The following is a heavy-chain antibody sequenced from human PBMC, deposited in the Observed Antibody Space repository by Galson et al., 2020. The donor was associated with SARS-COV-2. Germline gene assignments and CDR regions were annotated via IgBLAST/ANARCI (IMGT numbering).Heavy chain of an antibody. D-gene: IGHD6-13*01. Sequence: QLGESLKISCAASGFTFSDYGMHWVRQAPGKGLEWVAVIWFDGNNKYYADSVKGRFTISRDNSKNTLFLQMNSLRADDTAVYYCAKDHGNSCSWGVGEYWGQGTLVTVSS. CDR3: AKDHGNSCSWGVGEY. CDR1: GFTFSDYG. V-gene: IGHV3-33*06. J-gene: IGHJ4*02. CDR2: IWFDGNNK.